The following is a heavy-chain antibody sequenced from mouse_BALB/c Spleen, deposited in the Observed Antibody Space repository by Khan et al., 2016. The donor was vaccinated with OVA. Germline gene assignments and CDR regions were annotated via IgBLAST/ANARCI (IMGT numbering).Heavy chain of an antibody. CDR3: ANHDCCSAWVTY. J-gene: IGHJ3*01. CDR2: INPSGGYT. V-gene: IGHV1-4*01. D-gene: IGHD2-1*01. Sequence: VQLKESGAELAKPGASVKMSCKASGYTFTSYWMHWVKQTPGKGLEWIGDINPSGGYTEYNQRIKDKATLTADKSSSTAYMQMSSLTSEDSAVYYCANHDCCSAWVTYWGQGTLVTVSA. CDR1: GYTFTSYW.